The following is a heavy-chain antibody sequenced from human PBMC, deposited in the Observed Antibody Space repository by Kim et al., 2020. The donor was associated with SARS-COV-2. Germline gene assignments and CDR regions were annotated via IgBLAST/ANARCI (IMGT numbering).Heavy chain of an antibody. CDR3: AHGGLAYCGGDCYSRPDWYFDL. CDR1: GFSLSTSGVG. V-gene: IGHV2-5*02. Sequence: SGPTLVNPTQTLTLTCTFSGFSLSTSGVGVGWIRQPPGKALEWLALIYWDDDKRYSPSLKSRLTITKDTSKNQVVLTMTNMDPVDTATYYCAHGGLAYCGGDCYSRPDWYFDLWGRGTLVTVSS. D-gene: IGHD2-21*02. CDR2: IYWDDDK. J-gene: IGHJ2*01.